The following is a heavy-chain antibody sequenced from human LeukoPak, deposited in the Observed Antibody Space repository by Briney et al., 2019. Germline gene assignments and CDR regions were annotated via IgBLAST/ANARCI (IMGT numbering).Heavy chain of an antibody. V-gene: IGHV3-21*01. D-gene: IGHD3-3*01. Sequence: GGSLRLFCTASGFTFSSYAMTWVRQAPGKGLEWVSSISGSGDYTNYADSVKGRFTISRDNAKNSLYLEMDSLRAEDTAVYYCARQESDGSGFLYYFDYWGQGTLVTVSS. CDR1: GFTFSSYA. CDR3: ARQESDGSGFLYYFDY. CDR2: ISGSGDYT. J-gene: IGHJ4*02.